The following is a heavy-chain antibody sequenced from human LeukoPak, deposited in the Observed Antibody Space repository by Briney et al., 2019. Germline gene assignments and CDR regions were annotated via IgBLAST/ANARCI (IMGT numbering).Heavy chain of an antibody. CDR3: ARVAETIYYGDYGDY. Sequence: GGSLRLSCAASGFTFSSYWMHWVRQAPGKGLVWVSRINSDGSSTSYADSVKGRFTISRDNAKNTQYLQMNSLRAEDTAVYYCARVAETIYYGDYGDYWGQGTLVTVSS. CDR2: INSDGSST. J-gene: IGHJ4*02. CDR1: GFTFSSYW. D-gene: IGHD4-17*01. V-gene: IGHV3-74*01.